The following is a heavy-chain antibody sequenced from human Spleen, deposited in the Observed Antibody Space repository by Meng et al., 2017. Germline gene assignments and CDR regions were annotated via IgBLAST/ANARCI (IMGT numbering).Heavy chain of an antibody. Sequence: LSLTCAASGFTFSSYGMHWVRQAPGKGLEWVAVIWYDGSNKYYADSVKGRFTISRDNSKNTLYLQMNSLRAEDTAVYYCARDGHIVVVPAAMLPDYWGQGTLVTVSS. D-gene: IGHD2-2*01. CDR2: IWYDGSNK. CDR1: GFTFSSYG. V-gene: IGHV3-33*01. CDR3: ARDGHIVVVPAAMLPDY. J-gene: IGHJ4*02.